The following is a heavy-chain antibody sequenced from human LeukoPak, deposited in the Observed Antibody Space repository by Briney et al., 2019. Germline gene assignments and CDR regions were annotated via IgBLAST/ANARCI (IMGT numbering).Heavy chain of an antibody. J-gene: IGHJ6*03. V-gene: IGHV1-69*01. CDR2: IIPIFGTA. Sequence: SVKVSCKASGGTFSSYAISWVRQAPGQGLEWMGGIIPIFGTANYAQKFQGRVTITADESTSTAYMVLSSLRSEDTAVYYCARNPVSYYYYMDVWGKGTTVTVSS. CDR1: GGTFSSYA. CDR3: ARNPVSYYYYMDV. D-gene: IGHD5/OR15-5a*01.